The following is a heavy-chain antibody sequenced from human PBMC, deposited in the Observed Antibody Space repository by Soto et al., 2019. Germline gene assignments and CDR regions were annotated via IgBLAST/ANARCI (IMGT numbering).Heavy chain of an antibody. J-gene: IGHJ6*02. Sequence: GGSLRLSCAASGFTFSSYAMSWVRQAPGKGLEWVSAISGSGGSTYYADSVKGRFTISRDNSKNTLYLQMNSLRAEDTAVYYCAKLYGSSYYYGMDVWGQGTTVTVSS. CDR3: AKLYGSSYYYGMDV. CDR2: ISGSGGST. D-gene: IGHD3-10*01. CDR1: GFTFSSYA. V-gene: IGHV3-23*01.